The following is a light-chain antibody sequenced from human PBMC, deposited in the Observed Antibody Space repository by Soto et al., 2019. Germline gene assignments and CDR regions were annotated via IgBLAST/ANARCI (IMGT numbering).Light chain of an antibody. CDR1: QSVRGN. CDR2: GAS. Sequence: EIVLTQSPATLSLSPGERATLSCRASQSVRGNLAWYQQKPGQSPRLLLYGASSRATGIPVRFSGSGSGTELTLTISSLQSEDFAVYYCQQYNNWPFITFGQGTRLEIK. J-gene: IGKJ5*01. CDR3: QQYNNWPFIT. V-gene: IGKV3-15*01.